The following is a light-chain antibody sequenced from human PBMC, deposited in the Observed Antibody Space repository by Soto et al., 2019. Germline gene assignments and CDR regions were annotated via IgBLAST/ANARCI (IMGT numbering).Light chain of an antibody. CDR3: CSYAGSNTWV. J-gene: IGLJ3*02. Sequence: QSALTQPASVSGSPGQSITISCTGTSSDVGSYNLVSWYQQHTGKAPKLMIYEVSRRPSGVSNRLSCSKSGNTASLTISGRQAEDEADYYCCSYAGSNTWVFGGGTKVTVL. V-gene: IGLV2-23*02. CDR2: EVS. CDR1: SSDVGSYNL.